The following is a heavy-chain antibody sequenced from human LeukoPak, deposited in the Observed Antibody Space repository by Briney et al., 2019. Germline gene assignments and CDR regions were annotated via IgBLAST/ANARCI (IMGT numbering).Heavy chain of an antibody. CDR3: ARDRRYDSSGYYSTGYYYYMDV. V-gene: IGHV4-4*07. CDR2: IYTSGST. J-gene: IGHJ6*03. D-gene: IGHD3-22*01. Sequence: KPSETLSLTCTVSGGSISSYYWSWIRQPAGKGLEWIGRIYTSGSTNYNPSLKSRVTMSVDTSKNQFSLKLSSVTAADTAVYYCARDRRYDSSGYYSTGYYYYMDVWGKGTTVTVSS. CDR1: GGSISSYY.